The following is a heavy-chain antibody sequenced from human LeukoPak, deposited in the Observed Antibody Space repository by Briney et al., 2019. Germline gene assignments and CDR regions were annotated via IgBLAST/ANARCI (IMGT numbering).Heavy chain of an antibody. D-gene: IGHD5-12*01. CDR3: ARAGERGYNGYDDAFDI. J-gene: IGHJ3*02. CDR1: GGSFSGYY. V-gene: IGHV4-59*01. Sequence: SETLSLTCAVYGGSFSGYYWSWIRQPPGKGLEWIGYVYDSGSTTYNPSLKSRLTISVDTSKHQFSLKLSSVTAADTAIYYCARAGERGYNGYDDAFDIWGQGTVVTVSS. CDR2: VYDSGST.